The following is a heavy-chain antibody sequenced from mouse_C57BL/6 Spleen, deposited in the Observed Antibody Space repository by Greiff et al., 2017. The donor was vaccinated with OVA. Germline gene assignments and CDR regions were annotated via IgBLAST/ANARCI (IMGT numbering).Heavy chain of an antibody. Sequence: VQLQQSGPELVKPGASVKMSCKASGYTFTDYNMHWVKQSHGKSLEWLGYINPNNGGTSYNQQLKGKATLTVNKSSRTAYMELRSLTSEDSAVYYCALYDGYYADYWGQGTTLTVSS. CDR2: INPNNGGT. CDR1: GYTFTDYN. CDR3: ALYDGYYADY. D-gene: IGHD2-3*01. J-gene: IGHJ2*01. V-gene: IGHV1-22*01.